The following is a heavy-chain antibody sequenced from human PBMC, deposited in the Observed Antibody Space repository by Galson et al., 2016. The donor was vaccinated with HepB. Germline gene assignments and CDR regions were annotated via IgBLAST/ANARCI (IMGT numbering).Heavy chain of an antibody. Sequence: SLRLSCAASGFTFSSYGMHWVRQPPGKGLEWVAVISQSGSPQLYTDSVKGRFSISRDNSKNTMYLEMNSLGPEDTAMYYCARDLIVGAPDYMDVWGKGTTVTVSS. V-gene: IGHV3-30*03. CDR2: ISQSGSPQ. CDR1: GFTFSSYG. CDR3: ARDLIVGAPDYMDV. D-gene: IGHD1-26*01. J-gene: IGHJ6*03.